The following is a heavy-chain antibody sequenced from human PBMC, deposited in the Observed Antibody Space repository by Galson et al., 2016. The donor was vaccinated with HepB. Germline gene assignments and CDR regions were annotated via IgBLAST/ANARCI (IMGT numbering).Heavy chain of an antibody. CDR3: AKEPGYYYDTSALDV. J-gene: IGHJ6*02. CDR1: GFTFSIYA. D-gene: IGHD3-22*01. CDR2: ISYDGSNK. Sequence: SLRLSCAASGFTFSIYAMHWVRQAPGKGLEWVAVISYDGSNKYYADSVKGRFTISRDNSKNTLYLRMNSLKAEDTAVYYCAKEPGYYYDTSALDVWGQGTTVTVSS. V-gene: IGHV3-30-3*01.